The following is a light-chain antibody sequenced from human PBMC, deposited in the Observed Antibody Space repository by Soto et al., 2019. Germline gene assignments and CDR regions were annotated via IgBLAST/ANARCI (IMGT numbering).Light chain of an antibody. CDR3: KQFHSFPIT. CDR1: QTVSRW. V-gene: IGKV1-5*03. Sequence: DIKMTRSPSTLSASVVDRVTITCRASQTVSRWLAWYQQKPGKDNQLMIEKASTLESGVPSRFSGSGSGTDFTLTIKSMQPEDYATYYCKQFHSFPITFGQWKRVEIK. J-gene: IGKJ5*01. CDR2: KAS.